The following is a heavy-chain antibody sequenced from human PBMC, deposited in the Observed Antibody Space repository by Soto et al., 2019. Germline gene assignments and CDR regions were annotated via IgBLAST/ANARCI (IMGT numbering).Heavy chain of an antibody. J-gene: IGHJ4*02. V-gene: IGHV3-23*01. CDR1: GFTFNNFA. Sequence: EVHLLGSGGDLVKPGGSLRLSCEVSGFTFNNFAMSWVRQSPGKGLEWVSTISSDGDLRHYAESVKGGFTISRDNSKSSLFLQMNSLSAEDTALYFCAKVRQRFLDILTGATNFDSWGQGTLVTVSS. CDR3: AKVRQRFLDILTGATNFDS. CDR2: ISSDGDLR. D-gene: IGHD3-9*01.